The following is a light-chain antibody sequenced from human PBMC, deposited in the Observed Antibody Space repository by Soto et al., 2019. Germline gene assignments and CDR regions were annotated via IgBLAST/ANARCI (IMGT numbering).Light chain of an antibody. CDR2: DTS. CDR1: TGAVTSGHY. CDR3: LLSYSGARPYV. Sequence: VVTQEPSLTVSPGGTVTLTCGSSTGAVTSGHYPYWFQQKPGQAPRTLIYDTSKKHFWTPARFSGSLLGGKAALTLSGAQPEDEADYYCLLSYSGARPYVFGSGTKVTVL. J-gene: IGLJ1*01. V-gene: IGLV7-46*01.